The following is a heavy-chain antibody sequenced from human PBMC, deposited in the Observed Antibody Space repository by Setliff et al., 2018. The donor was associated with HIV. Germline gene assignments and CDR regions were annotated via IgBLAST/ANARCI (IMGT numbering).Heavy chain of an antibody. CDR1: GYSFTTYD. J-gene: IGHJ6*02. Sequence: AASVKVSCKTSGYSFTTYDINWVRQAAGQGLEWMGWMNPASGDTGSAQKFQGRLTMTRDTSIDTAYMELSSLSSDDSAVYFCARAFVEVTPHYALDVWGQGTTVTVSS. CDR3: ARAFVEVTPHYALDV. V-gene: IGHV1-8*02. CDR2: MNPASGDT. D-gene: IGHD2-21*02.